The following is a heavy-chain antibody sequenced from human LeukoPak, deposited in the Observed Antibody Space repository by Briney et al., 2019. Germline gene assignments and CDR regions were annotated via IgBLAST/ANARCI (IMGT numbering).Heavy chain of an antibody. CDR2: INHSGST. V-gene: IGHV4-34*01. J-gene: IGHJ4*02. CDR3: ARVSGLQNTAMVMAKYYFDY. Sequence: SETLSLTCAVYGGSFSGYYWSRIRQPPGKGLEWIGEINHSGSTNYNPSLKSRVTISVDTSKNQFSLKLSSVTAADTAVYYCARVSGLQNTAMVMAKYYFDYWGQGTLVTVSS. D-gene: IGHD5-18*01. CDR1: GGSFSGYY.